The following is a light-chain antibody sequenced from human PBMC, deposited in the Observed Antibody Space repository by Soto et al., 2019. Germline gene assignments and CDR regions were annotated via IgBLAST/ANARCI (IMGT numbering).Light chain of an antibody. J-gene: IGKJ1*01. V-gene: IGKV2-28*01. CDR3: MQALQTSWT. CDR2: LGS. CDR1: QSLLHINGYNY. Sequence: DIVVTQSPLSLPVTPGEPASISCMPSQSLLHINGYNYLDWYLQKPGQSPQLLIYLGSNRASGVPDRFSGSGSGTDFTLKISRVEAEDVGVYYCMQALQTSWTFGQGSKVDI.